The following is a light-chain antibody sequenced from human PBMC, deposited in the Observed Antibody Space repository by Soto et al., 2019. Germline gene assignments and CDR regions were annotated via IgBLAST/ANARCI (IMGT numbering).Light chain of an antibody. Sequence: EIALAQSPGTLSLSPGERATLSCGASQTVSGSYLAWYQQKPGQAPRLLIHGATNRATGIPDRFSGSRSGTDFSLTISRLEPEDSAVYYCQQYGSSPFTFGPGTKVDIK. CDR1: QTVSGSY. CDR3: QQYGSSPFT. V-gene: IGKV3-20*01. CDR2: GAT. J-gene: IGKJ3*01.